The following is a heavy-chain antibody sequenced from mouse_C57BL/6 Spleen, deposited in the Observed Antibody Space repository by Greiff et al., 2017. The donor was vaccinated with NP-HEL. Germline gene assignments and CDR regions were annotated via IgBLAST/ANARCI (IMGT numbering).Heavy chain of an antibody. CDR2: IHPNSGST. D-gene: IGHD2-1*01. Sequence: QVQLQQSGAELVKPGASVKLSCKASGYTFTSYWMHWVKQRPGQGLEWIGMIHPNSGSTNYNEKFKSKATLTVDKSSSTAYMQRSSLTSEDSAVYYCARRDGNYAWFAYWGQGTLVTVSA. V-gene: IGHV1-64*01. J-gene: IGHJ3*01. CDR1: GYTFTSYW. CDR3: ARRDGNYAWFAY.